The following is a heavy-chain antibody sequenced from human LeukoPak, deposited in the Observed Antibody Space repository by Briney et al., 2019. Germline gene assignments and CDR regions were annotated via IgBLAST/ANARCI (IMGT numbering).Heavy chain of an antibody. J-gene: IGHJ4*02. V-gene: IGHV3-53*01. CDR3: AKSGYNRFDY. D-gene: IGHD5-24*01. CDR1: GGSISSYY. CDR2: IYSGGST. Sequence: ETLSLTCTVSGGSISSYYWSWVRQTPGKGLEWVSVIYSGGSTYYADSVRGRFTISRDNSKNTLYLQMNSLRAEDTAVYYCAKSGYNRFDYWGQGTLVTVSS.